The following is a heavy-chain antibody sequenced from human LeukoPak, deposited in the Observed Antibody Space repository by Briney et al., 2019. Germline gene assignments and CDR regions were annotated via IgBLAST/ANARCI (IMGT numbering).Heavy chain of an antibody. J-gene: IGHJ3*02. CDR1: GFTFSSYA. CDR3: AKDGPGFWSAFDI. Sequence: PGGSLRLSCAASGFTFSSYAMHWVRQAPGKGLEWVAVISYDGSNKYYADSVKGRFTISRDNSKNTLYLQMNSLRAEDTAVYYCAKDGPGFWSAFDIWGQGTMVTVSS. CDR2: ISYDGSNK. V-gene: IGHV3-30-3*01. D-gene: IGHD3-3*01.